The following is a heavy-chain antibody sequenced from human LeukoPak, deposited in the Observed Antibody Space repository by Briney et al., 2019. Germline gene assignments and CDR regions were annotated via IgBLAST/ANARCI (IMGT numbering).Heavy chain of an antibody. CDR3: AKSRLVAVVAAYMDV. D-gene: IGHD2-15*01. J-gene: IGHJ6*04. CDR1: GFTFSSYG. Sequence: PGRTLRLTCAASGFTFSSYGMHWVRQAPGKGLEWVRIISYDASNKYYADSVRGRFTISRDNSKNTLYLQLDSLRPEDTAVYYCAKSRLVAVVAAYMDVCGKGTTVTVSS. V-gene: IGHV3-30*18. CDR2: ISYDASNK.